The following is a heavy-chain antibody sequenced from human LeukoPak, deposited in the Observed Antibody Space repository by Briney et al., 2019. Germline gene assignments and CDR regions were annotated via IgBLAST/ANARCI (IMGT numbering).Heavy chain of an antibody. V-gene: IGHV3-30*18. D-gene: IGHD2-15*01. CDR2: ISYDGSNK. Sequence: PGGSLRLSCAASGFTFSSYGMHWVRQAPGKGLEWVAVISYDGSNKYYADSVKGRFTISRDNSKNTLYLQMNSLRPEDTSVYYCAKDQKLQPFHYWGQGTLVTVSS. CDR1: GFTFSSYG. CDR3: AKDQKLQPFHY. J-gene: IGHJ4*02.